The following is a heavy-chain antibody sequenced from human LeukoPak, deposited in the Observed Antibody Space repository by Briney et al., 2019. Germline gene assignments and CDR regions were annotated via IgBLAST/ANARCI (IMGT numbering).Heavy chain of an antibody. CDR1: GFTFGNYY. CDR3: ARDLSDTSGYFDY. Sequence: GGSLRLSCAASGFTFGNYYMSWFRQAPGKGLEWVANIIQDGSQKYYVDSVNGPFSLSRDNGNNSLFLHMSSLRAEDTAVYDCARDLSDTSGYFDYWGQGTLVIVSS. V-gene: IGHV3-7*01. J-gene: IGHJ4*02. CDR2: IIQDGSQK. D-gene: IGHD3-22*01.